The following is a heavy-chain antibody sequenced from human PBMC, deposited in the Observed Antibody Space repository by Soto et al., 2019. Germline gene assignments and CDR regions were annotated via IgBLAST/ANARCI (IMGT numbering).Heavy chain of an antibody. CDR1: GHPFTRYS. CDR2: ISGYNGDT. V-gene: IGHV1-18*04. CDR3: ARASLTIFGAPYGMDV. D-gene: IGHD3-3*01. J-gene: IGHJ6*02. Sequence: ASVKVSCKASGHPFTRYSIRWVRQAPGQGLEWMGWISGYNGDTEYSKNFQGRLTMTIDTSTTTASMELRSLRSDDTAVYYCARASLTIFGAPYGMDVWGQGTWVTVSS.